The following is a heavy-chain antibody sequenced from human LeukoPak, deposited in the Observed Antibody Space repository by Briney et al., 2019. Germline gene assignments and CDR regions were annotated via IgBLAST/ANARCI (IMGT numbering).Heavy chain of an antibody. V-gene: IGHV3-30*18. CDR1: GFTFNRNA. CDR2: ISYDGSNK. Sequence: PGGSLGLSCAASGFTFNRNAISWVRQAPGKGLEWVAVISYDGSNKYYADSVKGRFTISRDNSKNTLYLQMNSLRAEDTAVYYCAKQRGTMITFGGVIALDAFDIWGQGTMVTVSS. J-gene: IGHJ3*02. D-gene: IGHD3-16*02. CDR3: AKQRGTMITFGGVIALDAFDI.